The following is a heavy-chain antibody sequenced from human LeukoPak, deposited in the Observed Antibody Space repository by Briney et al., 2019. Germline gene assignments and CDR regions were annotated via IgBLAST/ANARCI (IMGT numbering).Heavy chain of an antibody. Sequence: GSLRLSCAASGFTFSSYSMNWVRQAPGKGLEWVSSISSSSNYIYYADSVKGRFTTSRDNAKNSLYLQINSLRAEDTAVYYCARSSSGQGGRFFDYWGQGTLVTVSS. D-gene: IGHD6-19*01. CDR2: ISSSSNYI. J-gene: IGHJ4*02. CDR1: GFTFSSYS. CDR3: ARSSSGQGGRFFDY. V-gene: IGHV3-21*01.